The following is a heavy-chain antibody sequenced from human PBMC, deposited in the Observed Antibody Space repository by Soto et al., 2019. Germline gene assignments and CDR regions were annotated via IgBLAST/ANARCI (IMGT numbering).Heavy chain of an antibody. Sequence: EVQLVESGGGLVQPGGSLRLSCAASGFTFSSYWMHWVRQAPGKGLVWVSRINSDGSSTSYADSVKGRFTISRDNAKNTLYLQMNSMRAEDTAVYYCARVTTGYPHYYYYGMDVWGQGTTVTVSS. CDR2: INSDGSST. CDR1: GFTFSSYW. CDR3: ARVTTGYPHYYYYGMDV. D-gene: IGHD4-17*01. J-gene: IGHJ6*02. V-gene: IGHV3-74*01.